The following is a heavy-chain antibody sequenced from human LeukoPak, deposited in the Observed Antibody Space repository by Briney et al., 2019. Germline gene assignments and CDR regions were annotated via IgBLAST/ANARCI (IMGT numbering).Heavy chain of an antibody. CDR2: IYYSGST. D-gene: IGHD3-10*01. V-gene: IGHV4-39*07. CDR1: GGSISSSSYY. Sequence: PSETLSLTCTVSGGSISSSSYYWGWIRQPPGKGLEWIGSIYYSGSTYYNPSLKSRVSISVDTSKNQFSLKLSSVTAADTAVYYCGSLYGLGSYFDCWGQGTLVTVSS. J-gene: IGHJ4*02. CDR3: GSLYGLGSYFDC.